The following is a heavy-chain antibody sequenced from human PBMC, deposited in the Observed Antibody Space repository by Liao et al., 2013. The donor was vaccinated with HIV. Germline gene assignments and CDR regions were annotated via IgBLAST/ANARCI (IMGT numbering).Heavy chain of an antibody. D-gene: IGHD3-10*01. CDR3: ARKGVGIDAFDL. J-gene: IGHJ3*01. CDR1: GDSISTGGYY. V-gene: IGHV4-39*07. Sequence: QLQLQESGPGLVKPSETLSLTCTVSGDSISTGGYYWGWIRQSPGTGLEWIGKIYYSGGTYYNPSLKSRVTISADTSKNQFSLNLNSVTAADTAVYYCARKGVGIDAFDLWGQGKMVIVSS. CDR2: IYYSGGT.